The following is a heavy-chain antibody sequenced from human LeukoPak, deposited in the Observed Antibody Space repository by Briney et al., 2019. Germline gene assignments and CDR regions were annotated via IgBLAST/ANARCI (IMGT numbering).Heavy chain of an antibody. CDR2: IKQDGSEK. J-gene: IGHJ2*01. CDR3: ARESYWYFDL. V-gene: IGHV3-7*01. Sequence: GGSLRLACAASGFRFSSYWMSWVRQAPGKGLEWVANIKQDGSEKYYVDSVKGRFTISRDNAKNSLYLQMNSLRAEDTAVYYCARESYWYFDLWGRGTLVTVSS. CDR1: GFRFSSYW.